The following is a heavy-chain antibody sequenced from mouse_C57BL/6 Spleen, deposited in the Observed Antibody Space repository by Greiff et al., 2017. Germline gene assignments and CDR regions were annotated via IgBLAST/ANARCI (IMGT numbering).Heavy chain of an antibody. CDR2: IGSGSSTI. J-gene: IGHJ2*01. V-gene: IGHV5-17*01. CDR3: ARLDYYGSSFDY. CDR1: GFTFSDYG. D-gene: IGHD1-1*01. Sequence: DVKLVESGGGLVKPGGSLKLSCAASGFTFSDYGMHWVRQAPEKGLEWVAYIGSGSSTIYYADTVKGRFTISRDNAKNTLFLQMTSLRSEDTAMYYCARLDYYGSSFDYWGQGTTLTAAS.